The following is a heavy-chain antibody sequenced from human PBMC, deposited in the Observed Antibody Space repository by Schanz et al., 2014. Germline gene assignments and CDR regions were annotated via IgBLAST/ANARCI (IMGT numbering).Heavy chain of an antibody. CDR3: AKQIHYDILTVTRN. Sequence: VQLLESGGGLVQPGGSLRLSCAASGFTFRDYYMSWIRQAPGKGLEWVSDISSGSSYANYADSVKGRFTISRDNAKNSLYLHMNTLGAEDTAVYYCAKQIHYDILTVTRNWGQGTLVTVSS. J-gene: IGHJ4*02. CDR2: ISSGSSYA. CDR1: GFTFRDYY. V-gene: IGHV3-11*03. D-gene: IGHD3-9*01.